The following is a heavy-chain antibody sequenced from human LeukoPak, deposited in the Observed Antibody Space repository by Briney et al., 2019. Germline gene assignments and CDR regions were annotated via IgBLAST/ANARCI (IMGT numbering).Heavy chain of an antibody. CDR2: ISRSGSYI. Sequence: GGSPRLSCAASGFTFSSYEMNWVRQAPGKGLEWVSYISRSGSYIYYADSVKGRFTISRDNAKNSLYLQMNSLRAEDTAVYYCARDRPGSSWLFDYWGQGTLVTVSS. J-gene: IGHJ4*02. V-gene: IGHV3-21*05. CDR1: GFTFSSYE. D-gene: IGHD6-13*01. CDR3: ARDRPGSSWLFDY.